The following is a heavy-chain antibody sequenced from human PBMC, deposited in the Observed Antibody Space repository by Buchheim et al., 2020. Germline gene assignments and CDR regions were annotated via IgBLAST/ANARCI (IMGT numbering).Heavy chain of an antibody. V-gene: IGHV3-23*01. Sequence: EVQLLESGGGLVQPGGSLRLSCAASGFTFSSYAMSWVRQAPGKGLEWVSAISGSGGSTYYADSVKGRFTISSDNSKNTLYLQMNSLRAEDTAVYYCAKIGMVRGVPFSLYYYYGMDVWGQGTT. D-gene: IGHD3-10*01. CDR3: AKIGMVRGVPFSLYYYYGMDV. J-gene: IGHJ6*02. CDR2: ISGSGGST. CDR1: GFTFSSYA.